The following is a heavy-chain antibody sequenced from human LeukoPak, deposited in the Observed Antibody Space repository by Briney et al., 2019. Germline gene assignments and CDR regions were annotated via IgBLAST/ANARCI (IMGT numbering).Heavy chain of an antibody. CDR2: IYYSGST. CDR3: ARSPPGTVLRFLEWFDRSDYYYYYMDV. J-gene: IGHJ6*03. CDR1: GGSISSYY. Sequence: SETLSLTCTVSGGSISSYYWSWIRQPPGKGLEWIGYIYYSGSTNYNPSLKSRVTISVDTSKNQFSLKLSSVTAADTAVYYCARSPPGTVLRFLEWFDRSDYYYYYMDVWGKGTTVTVSS. V-gene: IGHV4-59*01. D-gene: IGHD3-3*01.